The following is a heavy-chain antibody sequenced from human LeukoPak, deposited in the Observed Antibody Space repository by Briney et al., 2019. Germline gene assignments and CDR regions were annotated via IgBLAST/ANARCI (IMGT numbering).Heavy chain of an antibody. CDR3: VRHNFDYSNYYYMDV. D-gene: IGHD4-11*01. J-gene: IGHJ6*03. CDR2: IYYSGST. Sequence: SETLSLTCTVSGGSISSSSYYWGWIRQPPGKGLEWIGSIYYSGSTYYNPSLKSRVTISVDTSKNQFSLKLSSVTAADTAVYYCVRHNFDYSNYYYMDVWGKGTTVTVSS. V-gene: IGHV4-39*01. CDR1: GGSISSSSYY.